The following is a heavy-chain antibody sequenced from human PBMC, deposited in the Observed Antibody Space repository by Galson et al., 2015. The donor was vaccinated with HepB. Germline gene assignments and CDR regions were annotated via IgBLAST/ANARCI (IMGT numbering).Heavy chain of an antibody. V-gene: IGHV1-69*02. J-gene: IGHJ5*02. CDR2: IIPILGIA. CDR1: GGTFSSYT. CDR3: ARVGGCSGGSCYRGLGNWFDP. D-gene: IGHD2-15*01. Sequence: SVKVSCKASGGTFSSYTISWVRQAPGQGLEWMGRIIPILGIANYAQKFQGRVTITADKSTSTAYMVLSSLRSEDTAVYYCARVGGCSGGSCYRGLGNWFDPWGQGTLVTVSS.